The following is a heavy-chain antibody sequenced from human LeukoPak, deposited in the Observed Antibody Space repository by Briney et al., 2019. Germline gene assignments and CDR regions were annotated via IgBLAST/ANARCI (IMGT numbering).Heavy chain of an antibody. Sequence: ASVKVSCKASGYTFTGYYMHWVRQAPGQGLEWMGWINPNSGGTNYAQKFQGRVTMTRDTSISTAYMELSRLRSDDTAVYYCAREPDIVVVPAAMPEDYWGQGTLVTVSS. CDR3: AREPDIVVVPAAMPEDY. CDR1: GYTFTGYY. J-gene: IGHJ4*02. D-gene: IGHD2-2*01. V-gene: IGHV1-2*02. CDR2: INPNSGGT.